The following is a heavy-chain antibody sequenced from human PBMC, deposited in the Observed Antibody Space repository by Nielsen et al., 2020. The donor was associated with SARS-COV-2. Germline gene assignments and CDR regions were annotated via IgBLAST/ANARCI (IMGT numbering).Heavy chain of an antibody. V-gene: IGHV1-69*13. J-gene: IGHJ4*02. CDR3: ARHEYGGNSPIDS. CDR1: GGTFSSDA. Sequence: VKVSCKASGGTFSSDAFSWVRQAPGQGLEWLGGIIIVFDAANYAQKFQDRATITADESTHTAYLELTSLRSEDTAVYYCARHEYGGNSPIDSWGQGTLVTVSS. CDR2: IIIVFDAA. D-gene: IGHD4-23*01.